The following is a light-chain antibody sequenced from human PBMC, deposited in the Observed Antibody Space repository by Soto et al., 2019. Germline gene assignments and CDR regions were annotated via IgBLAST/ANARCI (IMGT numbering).Light chain of an antibody. CDR3: HQYDSSPWT. CDR1: QSVSSSF. Sequence: EIVLTQSPGTLSLSPGERATLSCRASQSVSSSFLAWYQQKPGQAPKVLIYGASSRATGIPDRFSGSGSGTDFTLTISRLEPEDVAVYCCHQYDSSPWTFGQGTRVEIK. J-gene: IGKJ1*01. V-gene: IGKV3-20*01. CDR2: GAS.